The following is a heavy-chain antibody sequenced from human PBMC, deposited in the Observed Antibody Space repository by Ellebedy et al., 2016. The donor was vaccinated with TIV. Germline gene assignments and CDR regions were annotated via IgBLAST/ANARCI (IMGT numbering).Heavy chain of an antibody. CDR2: ISYNGSIR. J-gene: IGHJ1*01. V-gene: IGHV3-30-3*02. CDR3: AKLGVVIRGDY. CDR1: GFTFSSYA. D-gene: IGHD3-10*01. Sequence: GESLKISCAASGFTFSSYAMHWVRQAPGKGLEWLAVISYNGSIRFYADSVKGRFTISRDNSKSMLYLHMNNLRTEDTALYYCAKLGVVIRGDYWGQGTLVTVSS.